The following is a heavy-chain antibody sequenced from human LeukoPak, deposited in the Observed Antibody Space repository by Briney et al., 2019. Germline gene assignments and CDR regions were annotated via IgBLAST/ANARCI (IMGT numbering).Heavy chain of an antibody. CDR2: IIPVFVTA. J-gene: IGHJ6*03. CDR3: ARDLGRYCSGGSCHYYSYYMDV. CDR1: GGTFNNYA. V-gene: IGHV1-69*05. Sequence: GASVKVSCKSSGGTFNNYAINWVRQAPGQGLEWMGGIIPVFVTATYAQKLQGRVTMTTDTSTSTAYMELRRLRSDDTAVYYCARDLGRYCSGGSCHYYSYYMDVWGKGTTVTVSS. D-gene: IGHD2-15*01.